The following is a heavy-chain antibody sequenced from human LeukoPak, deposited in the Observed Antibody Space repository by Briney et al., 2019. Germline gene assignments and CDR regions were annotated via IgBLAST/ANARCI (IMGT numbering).Heavy chain of an antibody. CDR1: GGSISSGSYY. Sequence: SQTLSLTCNVSGGSISSGSYYWSWIRQPAGKGLEWIGRIYTSGSTNYNPSLESRVTMSVDTSKNHFSLKLTSVTPADTAVYFCARGDYYYYYIDVWGKGTTVTVSS. V-gene: IGHV4-61*02. D-gene: IGHD2-21*01. CDR3: ARGDYYYYYIDV. J-gene: IGHJ6*03. CDR2: IYTSGST.